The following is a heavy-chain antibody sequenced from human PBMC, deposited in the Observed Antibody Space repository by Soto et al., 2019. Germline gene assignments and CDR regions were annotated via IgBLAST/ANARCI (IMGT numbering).Heavy chain of an antibody. V-gene: IGHV3-66*01. CDR1: GFTVSDNY. Sequence: EVQLVESGGGLVQPGGSLRLSCAASGFTVSDNYMNWVRQAPGKGLEWVAVIYRGTTYYADSVKGRFTISRDNSKNTLCLHMSSVSPEGTAVYYCARAVDRRDYDRTGYRFDSWGQGTLVAVSS. CDR3: ARAVDRRDYDRTGYRFDS. J-gene: IGHJ4*02. CDR2: IYRGTT. D-gene: IGHD3-22*01.